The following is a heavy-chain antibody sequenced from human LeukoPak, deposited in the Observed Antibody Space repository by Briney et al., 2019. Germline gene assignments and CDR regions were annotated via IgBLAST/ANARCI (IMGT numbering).Heavy chain of an antibody. V-gene: IGHV4-4*07. Sequence: SETLSLTCTVSGGSISSYYWSWIRQPAGKGLEWIGRIYTSGSTNYNPSLKSRVTMSVDTSKNQFSLKLSSVTAADTAVYYCARSPYCSSTSCYEFYYYYGMDVWGQGTTVTVSS. D-gene: IGHD2-2*01. CDR3: ARSPYCSSTSCYEFYYYYGMDV. CDR1: GGSISSYY. CDR2: IYTSGST. J-gene: IGHJ6*02.